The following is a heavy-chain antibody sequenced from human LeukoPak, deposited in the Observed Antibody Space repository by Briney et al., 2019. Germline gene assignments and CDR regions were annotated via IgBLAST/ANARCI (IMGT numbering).Heavy chain of an antibody. D-gene: IGHD1-26*01. Sequence: EASVKLSCKASGYTFTSYAMHWVRRAPGQSLEWMGYINDGDGNTKYSQDFQGRVTITRDTSASIVYMELSSLRAEDMAFYYCARERGEFGGSYFLDYWGQGTLVTVSS. CDR3: ARERGEFGGSYFLDY. CDR2: INDGDGNT. V-gene: IGHV1-3*03. CDR1: GYTFTSYA. J-gene: IGHJ4*02.